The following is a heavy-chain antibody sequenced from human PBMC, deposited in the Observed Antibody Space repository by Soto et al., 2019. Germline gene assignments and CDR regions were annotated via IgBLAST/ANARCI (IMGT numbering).Heavy chain of an antibody. CDR3: ARGSHSGYDPRGPYYFDY. CDR2: INPSGGST. J-gene: IGHJ4*02. CDR1: GYTFTSYY. D-gene: IGHD5-12*01. Sequence: ASVKVSCKASGYTFTSYYMHWVRQAPGQGLEWMGIINPSGGSTSYAQKFQGRVTITRDTSTSTVYMELSSLRSEDTAVYYCARGSHSGYDPRGPYYFDYWGQGTLVTVSS. V-gene: IGHV1-46*03.